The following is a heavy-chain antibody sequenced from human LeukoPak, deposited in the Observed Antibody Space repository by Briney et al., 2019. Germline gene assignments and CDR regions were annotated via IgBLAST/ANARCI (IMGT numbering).Heavy chain of an antibody. CDR2: INRSGRA. J-gene: IGHJ5*02. D-gene: IGHD3-3*01. CDR1: GGSISSYY. CDR3: ARHKIVITMLGVHRWFDP. Sequence: SETLSLTCTVSGGSISSYYWNWIRQAPGKGLEWIGDINRSGRAVYNTSLKSRVIISVDTSKNQFSLKVNSVTAADTAVYYCARHKIVITMLGVHRWFDPWGQGTLVAVSS. V-gene: IGHV4-34*01.